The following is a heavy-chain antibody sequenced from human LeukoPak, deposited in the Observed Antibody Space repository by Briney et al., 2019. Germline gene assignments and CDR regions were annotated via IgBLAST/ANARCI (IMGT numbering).Heavy chain of an antibody. Sequence: GGSLRLSCAAYGFSFSGYGMHWVRQAPGKGLEWVAFIRHDGTQYHTDSVKGRFIISRDNSRSTLFLQMNSLGVEDTAVYYCGKGRERDYNCLDSWGQGTLVTVSS. J-gene: IGHJ4*02. V-gene: IGHV3-30*02. CDR2: IRHDGTQ. CDR3: GKGRERDYNCLDS. CDR1: GFSFSGYG. D-gene: IGHD5-24*01.